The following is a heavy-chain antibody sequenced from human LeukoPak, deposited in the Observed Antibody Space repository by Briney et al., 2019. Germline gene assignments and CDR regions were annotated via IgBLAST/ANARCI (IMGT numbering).Heavy chain of an antibody. D-gene: IGHD3-22*01. CDR3: ARDYYDSSGYYSFDY. J-gene: IGHJ4*02. CDR2: ISGSGSTI. V-gene: IGHV3-48*04. CDR1: GFTFSGYG. Sequence: GGTLRLSCAASGFTFSGYGMSWVRQAPGKGLEWVSAISGSGSTIYYADSVKGRFTISRDNAKNSLYLQMNSLRAEDTAVYYCARDYYDSSGYYSFDYWGQGTLVTVSS.